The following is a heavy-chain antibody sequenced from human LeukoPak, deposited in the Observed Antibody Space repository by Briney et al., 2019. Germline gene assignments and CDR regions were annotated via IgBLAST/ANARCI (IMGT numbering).Heavy chain of an antibody. D-gene: IGHD2-2*01. Sequence: GGSLRLSCAASGFMFSSFAMTWVRQAPGKGLEWVSYISSSSSSMYYADSVKGRFTISRDNAKNSLYLQMNSLRAEDTAVYYCGCSSTSWDRFDYWGQGTLVTVSS. CDR3: GCSSTSWDRFDY. V-gene: IGHV3-48*01. J-gene: IGHJ4*02. CDR1: GFMFSSFA. CDR2: ISSSSSSM.